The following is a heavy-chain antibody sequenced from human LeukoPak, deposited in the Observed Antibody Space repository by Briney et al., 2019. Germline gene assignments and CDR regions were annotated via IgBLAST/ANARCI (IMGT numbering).Heavy chain of an antibody. CDR1: GYTFTSYG. CDR2: ISAYNGNT. J-gene: IGHJ6*03. CDR3: ARVAGQYNWNDSFHYYYMDV. Sequence: ASVKVSCKASGYTFTSYGISWVRQAPGQGLERMGWISAYNGNTNYAQKLQGRVTMTTDTSTSTAYMELRSLRSDDTAVYYCARVAGQYNWNDSFHYYYMDVWGKGTTVTVSS. D-gene: IGHD1-1*01. V-gene: IGHV1-18*01.